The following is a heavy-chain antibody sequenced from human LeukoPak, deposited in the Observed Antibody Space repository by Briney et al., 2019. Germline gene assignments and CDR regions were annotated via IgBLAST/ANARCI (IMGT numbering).Heavy chain of an antibody. V-gene: IGHV4-59*01. CDR2: IYYSGST. D-gene: IGHD2-2*01. CDR3: ARLGIVVHNWLDP. CDR1: GGSISSYY. Sequence: PSETLSLTCTVSGGSISSYYWSWIRQPPGKGLEWIGYIYYSGSTNYNPSLKSRVTISVDTSKNQFSLKLSSVTAADTAVYYCARLGIVVHNWLDPWGQGTLVTVSS. J-gene: IGHJ5*02.